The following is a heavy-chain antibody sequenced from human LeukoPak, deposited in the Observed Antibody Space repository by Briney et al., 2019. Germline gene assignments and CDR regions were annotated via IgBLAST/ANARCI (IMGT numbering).Heavy chain of an antibody. V-gene: IGHV4-4*07. CDR1: GVSISSYY. CDR3: ARDTYYYDSSGYSSFDY. Sequence: LSETLSLTCTVSGVSISSYYWTWIRQPAGKGLEWIGRIHTSGSTNCNPSLKSRVTMSVDTSKNQFSLKLSSVTAADTAVYYCARDTYYYDSSGYSSFDYWGQGTLVTVSS. CDR2: IHTSGST. D-gene: IGHD3-22*01. J-gene: IGHJ4*02.